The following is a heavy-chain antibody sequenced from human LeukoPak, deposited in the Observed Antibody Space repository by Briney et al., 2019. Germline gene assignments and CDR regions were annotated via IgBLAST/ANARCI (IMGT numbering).Heavy chain of an antibody. Sequence: GGSLRLSCAASGFILSNYWMHWVRQAPGKGPVWVSRINSDGSNTRYADSVKGRFTISRDKAKNTLYLQMNSLRDEDTAVYYCAREDYCSGGSCLENWFDPWGQGTLVTVSS. CDR2: INSDGSNT. CDR3: AREDYCSGGSCLENWFDP. J-gene: IGHJ5*02. V-gene: IGHV3-74*01. D-gene: IGHD2-15*01. CDR1: GFILSNYW.